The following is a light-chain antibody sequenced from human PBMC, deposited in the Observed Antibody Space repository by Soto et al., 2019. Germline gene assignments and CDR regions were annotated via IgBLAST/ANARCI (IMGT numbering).Light chain of an antibody. V-gene: IGKV1-33*01. CDR1: QDISNY. CDR3: QQYEDLPLT. CDR2: DAS. J-gene: IGKJ4*01. Sequence: DIQMTQSPSSLSASVGDRVTITCQASQDISNYLNWYQQKPGKAPKLLIFDASNVETGVPSRFSGSGSETDFTFTIHSLQPEDAATYYCQQYEDLPLTFGGGTKWIS.